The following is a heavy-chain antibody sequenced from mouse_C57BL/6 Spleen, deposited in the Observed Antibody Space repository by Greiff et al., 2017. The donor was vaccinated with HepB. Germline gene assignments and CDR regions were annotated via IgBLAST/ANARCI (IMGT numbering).Heavy chain of an antibody. CDR3: ARPALGSLFAY. CDR2: IDPSDSET. D-gene: IGHD1-1*01. Sequence: VQLQQPGAELVRPGSSVKLSCKASGYTFTSYWMHWVKQRPIQGLEWIGNIDPSDSETHYNQKFKDKATLTVDKSSSTAYMQLRSLTSEDSAVYYCARPALGSLFAYWGQGTLVTVSA. J-gene: IGHJ3*01. CDR1: GYTFTSYW. V-gene: IGHV1-52*01.